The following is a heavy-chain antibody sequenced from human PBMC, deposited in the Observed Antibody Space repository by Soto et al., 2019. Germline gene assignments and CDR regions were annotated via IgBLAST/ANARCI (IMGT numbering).Heavy chain of an antibody. J-gene: IGHJ4*02. CDR3: AAPACAATWCSPSHNLDH. Sequence: QVQMVQSGAEVKKPESSVKVSCKTSGGTFVRHVISWVRQAPGQDPEWMGKINPLSDIPYYAQKFQDRVTFTADTDSSTAYMELSSLRSDDTAVYYCAAPACAATWCSPSHNLDHWGQGTLVTVSS. CDR2: INPLSDIP. D-gene: IGHD2-2*01. V-gene: IGHV1-69*09. CDR1: GGTFVRHV.